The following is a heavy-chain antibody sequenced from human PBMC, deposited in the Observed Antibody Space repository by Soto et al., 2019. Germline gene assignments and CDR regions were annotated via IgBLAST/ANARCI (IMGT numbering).Heavy chain of an antibody. J-gene: IGHJ4*01. D-gene: IGHD3-22*01. Sequence: SVKVSCKASGGTFSSYAISWVRQAPGQGLEWMGGIIPIVGTANYAQKFQGRVTITAXXXXSXXXMXLXSLRSEDTAVYYCAGLYYYDSSGYWYYFDYWG. CDR1: GGTFSSYA. CDR3: AGLYYYDSSGYWYYFDY. V-gene: IGHV1-69*13. CDR2: IIPIVGTA.